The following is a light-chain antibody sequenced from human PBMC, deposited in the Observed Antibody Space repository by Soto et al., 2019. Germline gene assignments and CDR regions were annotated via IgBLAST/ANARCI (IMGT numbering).Light chain of an antibody. Sequence: QSVQTQRASGSWSLVQSITIPSTGTTSDVGGYNYVAWYQKHPGKAPKRMIYEINKRPSGVADRFSGSKSGNTDFLTVSGLQAEDEADDYCSSYAGSRNILGPGTKVTVL. J-gene: IGLJ1*01. CDR2: EIN. CDR1: TSDVGGYNY. CDR3: SSYAGSRNI. V-gene: IGLV2-8*01.